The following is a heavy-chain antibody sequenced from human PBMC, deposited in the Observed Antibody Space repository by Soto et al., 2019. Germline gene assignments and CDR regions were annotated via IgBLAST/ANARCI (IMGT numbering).Heavy chain of an antibody. Sequence: EVQLVESGGGLVQPGGSLRHSCAASGFTFSSYEMNWVRQAPGKGLEWVSYISSSGSTIYYADSVKGRFTISRDNAKNSLYLQMNSLRAEDTAVYYCARDRGYYDSSGYPLLGFGYWGQGTLVTVSS. CDR3: ARDRGYYDSSGYPLLGFGY. CDR2: ISSSGSTI. V-gene: IGHV3-48*03. J-gene: IGHJ4*02. D-gene: IGHD3-22*01. CDR1: GFTFSSYE.